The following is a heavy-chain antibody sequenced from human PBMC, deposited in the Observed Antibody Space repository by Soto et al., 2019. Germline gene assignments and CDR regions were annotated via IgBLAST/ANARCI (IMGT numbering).Heavy chain of an antibody. J-gene: IGHJ6*02. Sequence: SVKVSCTASGGTLSSYAISWVRQAPGQGLEWMGGIIPIFGTANYAQKFQGRVTITADESTSTAYMELSSLRSEDTAVYYCARDDIVLVPAATYYYYGMDVWGQGTTVTVSS. CDR2: IIPIFGTA. CDR1: GGTLSSYA. CDR3: ARDDIVLVPAATYYYYGMDV. V-gene: IGHV1-69*13. D-gene: IGHD2-2*01.